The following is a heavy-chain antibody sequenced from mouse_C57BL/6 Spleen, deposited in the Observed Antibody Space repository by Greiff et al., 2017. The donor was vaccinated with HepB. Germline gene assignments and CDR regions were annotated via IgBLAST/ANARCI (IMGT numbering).Heavy chain of an antibody. CDR3: ARRGYYGNYEDYYAMDY. J-gene: IGHJ4*01. CDR1: GYAFSSYW. Sequence: VQLQQSGAELVKPGASVKISCKASGYAFSSYWMNWVKQRPGKGLEWIGQIYPGDGDTNYNGKFKGKATLTADKSSSTAYMQLSSLTSEDSAVYFCARRGYYGNYEDYYAMDYWGQGTSVTVSS. V-gene: IGHV1-80*01. CDR2: IYPGDGDT. D-gene: IGHD2-1*01.